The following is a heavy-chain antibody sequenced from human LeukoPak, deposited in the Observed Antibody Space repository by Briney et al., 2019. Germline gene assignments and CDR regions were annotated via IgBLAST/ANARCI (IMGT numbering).Heavy chain of an antibody. CDR1: GGSFSGYY. J-gene: IGHJ4*02. D-gene: IGHD2-21*02. V-gene: IGHV4-34*01. CDR2: INHSGST. CDR3: AIQVVTARGNYFDY. Sequence: PSETLSLTCAVYGGSFSGYYWSWIRQPPGKGLEWIGEINHSGSTNYNPSLKSRVTISVDTSKNQFSLKLSSVTAADTAVYYCAIQVVTARGNYFDYWGQGTLVTVSS.